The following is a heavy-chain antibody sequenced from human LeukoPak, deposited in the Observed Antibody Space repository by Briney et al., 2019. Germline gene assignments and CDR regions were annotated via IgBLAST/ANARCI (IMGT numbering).Heavy chain of an antibody. CDR3: ARDQIGYGLDY. CDR1: SGSINNHY. D-gene: IGHD5-18*01. Sequence: PSETLSLTCIVSSGSINNHYWSWIRQPPGKGLEWIGYIYDSWNTNYNPSLQSRVNISMDASRNQFSLNLTSVTAADTAVYCARDQIGYGLDYWGQGTLVTVSS. J-gene: IGHJ4*02. V-gene: IGHV4-59*11. CDR2: IYDSWNT.